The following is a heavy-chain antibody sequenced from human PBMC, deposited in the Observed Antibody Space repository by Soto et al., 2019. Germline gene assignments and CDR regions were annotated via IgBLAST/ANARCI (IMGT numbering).Heavy chain of an antibody. J-gene: IGHJ6*02. D-gene: IGHD3-16*01. CDR3: ARRPNYYDGSTSHGVYSMDV. CDR1: GYTFTNYY. CDR2: INPSGGST. V-gene: IGHV1-46*01. Sequence: VASVKVSCKASGYTFTNYYIHWVRQAPGQGLEWMGIINPSGGSTSYAQKFRGRVTMTRDTSTSTVNMELSSLRSEDTAVYYCARRPNYYDGSTSHGVYSMDVWVQGTTVTVSS.